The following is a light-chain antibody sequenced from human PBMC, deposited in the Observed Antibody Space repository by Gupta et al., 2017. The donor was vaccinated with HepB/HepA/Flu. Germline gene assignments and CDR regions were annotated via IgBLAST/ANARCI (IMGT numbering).Light chain of an antibody. CDR2: DAS. Sequence: EIVLTQSPVTLPLSPGERATLSCRASQGVGSYLAWYQHKPGQAPRLLIHDASNRATGIPGRFRGSGYGTDFTLTISSLEPEDFAVYYCQHRYNWPLTFGGGTXVEIK. CDR1: QGVGSY. V-gene: IGKV3-11*01. CDR3: QHRYNWPLT. J-gene: IGKJ4*01.